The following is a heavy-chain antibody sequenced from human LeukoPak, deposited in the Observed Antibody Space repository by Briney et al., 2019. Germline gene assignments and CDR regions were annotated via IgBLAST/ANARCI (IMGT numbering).Heavy chain of an antibody. J-gene: IGHJ4*02. D-gene: IGHD3-22*01. CDR3: PRGPLQTIPTSKIVVYYYPFDY. V-gene: IGHV3-20*04. CDR1: GFNFDDYG. Sequence: RAGGSLRLSCAASGFNFDDYGMSWVRQAPGKGLEWVSGINWNGGGTGYADSVKGRFTISRENAKNSLYLQMNSLKAEDTALYYCPRGPLQTIPTSKIVVYYYPFDYWGQGTLVTVSS. CDR2: INWNGGGT.